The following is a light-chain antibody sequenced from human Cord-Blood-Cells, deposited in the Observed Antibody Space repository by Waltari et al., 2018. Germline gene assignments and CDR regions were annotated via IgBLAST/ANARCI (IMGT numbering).Light chain of an antibody. Sequence: DIVMTQSPDSLAVSLCERSTINCKSSQSVLYSSNNKNYLAWYQQKPGQPPKLHIYLASTRESGVPDRFSGSGSGTDFTLTISSLQAEDVAVYYCQQYYSTPPTFGQGTKVEIK. CDR2: LAS. CDR3: QQYYSTPPT. J-gene: IGKJ1*01. CDR1: QSVLYSSNNKNY. V-gene: IGKV4-1*01.